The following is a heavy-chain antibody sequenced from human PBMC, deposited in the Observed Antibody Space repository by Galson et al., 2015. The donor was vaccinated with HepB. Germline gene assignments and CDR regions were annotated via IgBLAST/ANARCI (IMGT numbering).Heavy chain of an antibody. D-gene: IGHD3-3*01. V-gene: IGHV3-30*18. CDR3: TKERISIFGVTLVPDSGMDV. J-gene: IGHJ6*02. Sequence: SLRLSCAASGFSFSSYGVHWVRQAPGKGLEWVAIISQDGSDTYYEDSVKGRFAISRDNSNNTLYLQMNSLRTGDTAMYYCTKERISIFGVTLVPDSGMDVWGQGTTVTVSS. CDR2: ISQDGSDT. CDR1: GFSFSSYG.